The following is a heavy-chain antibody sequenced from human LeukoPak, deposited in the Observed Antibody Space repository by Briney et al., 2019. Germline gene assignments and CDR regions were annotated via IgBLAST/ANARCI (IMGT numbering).Heavy chain of an antibody. D-gene: IGHD6-19*01. V-gene: IGHV3-53*01. CDR3: ASMKQWRFDY. Sequence: PGGSLRLSCAASGFTVSSNYMSWVRQAPGKGLEWVSVIYAGGNTYYADSVKGRFTISRDNSKNTLYLQMNSLRAEDTAVYYCASMKQWRFDYWGQGTLVTVSS. CDR2: IYAGGNT. CDR1: GFTVSSNY. J-gene: IGHJ4*02.